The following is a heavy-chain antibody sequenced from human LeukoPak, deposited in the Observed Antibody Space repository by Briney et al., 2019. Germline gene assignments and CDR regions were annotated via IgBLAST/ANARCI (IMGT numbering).Heavy chain of an antibody. CDR2: IYSGGST. Sequence: GGSLRLSCAASGFTVSSNYMSWVRQAPGKGLEWVSIIYSGGSTYYADSVKGRFTISRHNSKNTLYLQMNSLRAEDTAVYYCAREVGGSAFDMWGQGTMVTVSS. D-gene: IGHD3-16*01. CDR3: AREVGGSAFDM. V-gene: IGHV3-53*04. CDR1: GFTVSSNY. J-gene: IGHJ3*02.